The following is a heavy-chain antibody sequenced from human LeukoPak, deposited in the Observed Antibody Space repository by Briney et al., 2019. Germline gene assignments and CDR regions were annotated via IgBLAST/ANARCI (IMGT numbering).Heavy chain of an antibody. CDR3: ARGSVTPDAGY. CDR1: YSSINDYY. D-gene: IGHD4-17*01. V-gene: IGHV4-59*01. Sequence: SETLSLTCAVSYSSINDYYWSWIRQPPGKGLEWIGYLYYGGSTDYNPSLRSRVTLSVDTSKNQFYLNLTSVTAADTAVYYCARGSVTPDAGYWGQGTLVTVSS. J-gene: IGHJ4*02. CDR2: LYYGGST.